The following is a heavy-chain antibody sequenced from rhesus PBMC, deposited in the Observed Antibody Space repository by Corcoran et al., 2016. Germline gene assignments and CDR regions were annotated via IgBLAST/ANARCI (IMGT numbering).Heavy chain of an antibody. CDR1: GGSISGNY. D-gene: IGHD3-28*01. V-gene: IGHV4-160*01. Sequence: QVQLQESGPGLVNPSETLSLTCAVSGGSISGNYWSWIRQPPGKGLEWIGRIYGSGRSTDTNPSLKSRVSISTDTSKNQFSLKLISVTAADTAVYYWGRHSGGSGYYTSLDVWGRGVLVTVSS. CDR3: GRHSGGSGYYTSLDV. CDR2: IYGSGRST. J-gene: IGHJ5-2*02.